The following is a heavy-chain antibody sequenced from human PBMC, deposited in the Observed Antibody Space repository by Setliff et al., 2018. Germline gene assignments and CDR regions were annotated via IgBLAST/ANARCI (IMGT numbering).Heavy chain of an antibody. Sequence: GGSLRLSCAASGFTFSSYSMNWVRQAPGKGLEWVSGIKSDGSSTSYADSVKGRFTISRDNAKNSLYPQMGRLRAEDTAVYYCVRVWGYFTNAKWGQGTLVTVSS. CDR3: VRVWGYFTNAK. CDR2: IKSDGSST. V-gene: IGHV3-74*01. D-gene: IGHD2-8*01. CDR1: GFTFSSYS. J-gene: IGHJ4*02.